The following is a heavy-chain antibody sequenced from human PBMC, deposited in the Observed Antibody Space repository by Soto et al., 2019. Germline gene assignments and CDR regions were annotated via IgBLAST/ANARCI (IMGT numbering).Heavy chain of an antibody. CDR1: GGSISSDY. Sequence: SETLSLTCTVSGGSISSDYWSWIRQSPGKGLQWIGYTYYIGNTNYNPSLESRVTISLDRSKNQFFLKMTSVTAADTAVYYCARDAIYGMDVWGQGTTVTVSS. CDR2: TYYIGNT. J-gene: IGHJ6*02. V-gene: IGHV4-59*01. CDR3: ARDAIYGMDV. D-gene: IGHD2-2*02.